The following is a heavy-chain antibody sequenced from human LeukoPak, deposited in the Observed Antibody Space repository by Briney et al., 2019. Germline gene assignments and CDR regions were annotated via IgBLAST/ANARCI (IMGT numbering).Heavy chain of an antibody. CDR2: FDPGDGET. V-gene: IGHV1-24*01. J-gene: IGHJ4*02. CDR1: GYTLTELS. Sequence: ASVKDSCKVSGYTLTELSMHWVRQAPGKGLEWMGGFDPGDGETIYAQKFQGRVTMTEDTSTDTAYMELSSLRSEDTAVYYCATRWARYCSSTSCQPFDYWGQGTLVTVSS. CDR3: ATRWARYCSSTSCQPFDY. D-gene: IGHD2-2*01.